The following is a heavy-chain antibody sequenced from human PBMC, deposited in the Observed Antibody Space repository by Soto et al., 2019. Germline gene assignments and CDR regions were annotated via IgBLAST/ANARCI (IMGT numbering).Heavy chain of an antibody. Sequence: EVQLVESGGGLVQPGGSLRLSCAASGFTFSNYWMNWVRQGPGKGLEWVANIKEDGSEKYFVDSVKGRFIISRDNTKNSLYLEMNSLRAEDTAVYYCARDLGRTAAGYYYYYAMDVWGRGTTVTVSS. CDR1: GFTFSNYW. CDR2: IKEDGSEK. V-gene: IGHV3-7*01. J-gene: IGHJ6*02. D-gene: IGHD5-18*01. CDR3: ARDLGRTAAGYYYYYAMDV.